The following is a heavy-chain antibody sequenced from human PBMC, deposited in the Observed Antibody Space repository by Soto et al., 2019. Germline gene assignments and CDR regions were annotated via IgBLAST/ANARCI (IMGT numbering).Heavy chain of an antibody. Sequence: GGPLRLSCAASGFTFSSYGMHWVRQAPGKGLEWVANIKQDGSENYYVDSVKGRFTISRDNAKNSLYLHMNSLKADDTAVYYCARDVILRSFDWFPPVATIQDYWGQGTLVXVSP. CDR1: GFTFSSYG. V-gene: IGHV3-7*01. CDR3: ARDVILRSFDWFPPVATIQDY. J-gene: IGHJ4*02. CDR2: IKQDGSEN. D-gene: IGHD3-9*01.